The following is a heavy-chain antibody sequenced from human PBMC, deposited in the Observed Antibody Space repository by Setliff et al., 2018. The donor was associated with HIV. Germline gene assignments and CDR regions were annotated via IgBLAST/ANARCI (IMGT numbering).Heavy chain of an antibody. D-gene: IGHD2-2*01. V-gene: IGHV1-18*01. J-gene: IGHJ5*02. CDR2: ISAYNGDT. CDR3: ARDVPTYCSSINCYDTMNQNWFDP. CDR1: GDTFISYG. Sequence: ASVKVSCKASGDTFISYGFNWVRQAPGQGLEWMGWISAYNGDTNYAQKFQGRVTMTIDTSTSTAYTELRSLRSDDTAVYYCARDVPTYCSSINCYDTMNQNWFDPWGQGTLVTVSS.